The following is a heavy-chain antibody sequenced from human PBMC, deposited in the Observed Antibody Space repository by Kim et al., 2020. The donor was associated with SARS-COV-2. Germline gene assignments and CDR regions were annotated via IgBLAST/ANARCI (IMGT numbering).Heavy chain of an antibody. V-gene: IGHV3-30*04. D-gene: IGHD6-13*01. J-gene: IGHJ4*02. Sequence: GGSLRLSCAASGFTFSSFPMHWVRQAPGKGLEWVAVISEDATNKFYADSVKGRFTISRDNSRNTLYLQMNSLREEDTAVYYCVREQPHFDYWGQGTLVTVSS. CDR1: GFTFSSFP. CDR2: ISEDATNK. CDR3: VREQPHFDY.